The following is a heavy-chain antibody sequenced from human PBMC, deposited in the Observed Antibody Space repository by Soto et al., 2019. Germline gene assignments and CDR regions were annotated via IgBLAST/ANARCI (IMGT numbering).Heavy chain of an antibody. Sequence: EVQLVDSGGGLVQPGGSRRLSCVASGFPFSSDWMHWVRQAPGKGRVWVSRINSDGSSRSSGDSVKGRFTISRDNAKNTLYLQMNSLRAEDTAVYYCARGVAGAGGSYGMDVWGQGTTVTVSS. CDR1: GFPFSSDW. CDR2: INSDGSSR. J-gene: IGHJ6*02. D-gene: IGHD6-13*01. CDR3: ARGVAGAGGSYGMDV. V-gene: IGHV3-74*01.